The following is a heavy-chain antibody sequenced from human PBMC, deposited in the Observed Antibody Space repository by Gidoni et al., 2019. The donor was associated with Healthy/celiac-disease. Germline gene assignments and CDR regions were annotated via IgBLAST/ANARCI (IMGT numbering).Heavy chain of an antibody. D-gene: IGHD5-12*01. V-gene: IGHV3-15*01. CDR2: IKSKTDGGKT. CDR3: TTTIRYCGSDLSP. J-gene: IGHJ5*02. CDR1: GFHFSNAW. Sequence: EVQLVESGVGLVKPGGSLRLSFAASGFHFSNAWMSWVRQAPGTGLEWVGRIKSKTDGGKTDYAAPVKGRLTISRDDSKNTLYLQMNSLKTEDTAVYYCTTTIRYCGSDLSPWGQGTLVTVSS.